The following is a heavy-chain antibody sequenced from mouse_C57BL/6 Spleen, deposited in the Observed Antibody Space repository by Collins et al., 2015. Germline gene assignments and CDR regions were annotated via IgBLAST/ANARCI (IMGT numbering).Heavy chain of an antibody. V-gene: IGHV5-6*01. CDR1: GFTFSSYG. Sequence: EVQLVESGGDLVKPGGSLKLSCAASGFTFSSYGMSWVRQTPDKGLEWVATISSGGSYTYYPDSVKGRFTISRDNAKNTLYLQMSSLKSEDTAMYYCARPFYYAMDYWGQGTSVTVSS. J-gene: IGHJ4*01. CDR3: ARPFYYAMDY. CDR2: ISSGGSYT.